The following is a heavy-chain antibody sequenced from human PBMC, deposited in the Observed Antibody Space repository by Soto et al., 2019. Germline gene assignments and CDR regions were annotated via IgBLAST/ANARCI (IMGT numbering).Heavy chain of an antibody. V-gene: IGHV1-46*03. CDR3: ARADQRFLPWLGDY. J-gene: IGHJ4*02. CDR1: GFTFTSSA. D-gene: IGHD3-3*01. Sequence: ASVKVSCKASGFTFTSSAMQWVRQARGQRLEWMGIINPSGGSTSYAQKFQGRVTMTRDTSTSTVYMELSSLRSEDTAVYYCARADQRFLPWLGDYWGQGTLVTVSS. CDR2: INPSGGST.